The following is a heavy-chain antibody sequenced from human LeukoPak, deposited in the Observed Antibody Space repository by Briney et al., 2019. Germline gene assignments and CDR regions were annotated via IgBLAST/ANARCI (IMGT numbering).Heavy chain of an antibody. J-gene: IGHJ4*02. CDR2: IRYDGSNK. Sequence: GGSLRLSCAASGFTFSSYGMHWVRQAPGKGLEWVAFIRYDGSNKYYADSVKGRFTISRDNAKNSLYLQMNSLRAEDTAVYYCARDAGYCSGGSCSYFDYWGQGTLVTVSS. CDR1: GFTFSSYG. D-gene: IGHD2-15*01. CDR3: ARDAGYCSGGSCSYFDY. V-gene: IGHV3-30*02.